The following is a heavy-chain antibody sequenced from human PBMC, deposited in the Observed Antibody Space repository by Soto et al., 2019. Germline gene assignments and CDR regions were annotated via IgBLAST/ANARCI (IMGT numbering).Heavy chain of an antibody. CDR2: IYHSGST. Sequence: SETLSLTCAVSSGSISSSNWWSWVRQPPGKGLEWIGEIYHSGSTNYNPSLKSRVTISVDKSKNQFSLKLSSVTAADTAVYYCARANYYGSGSYYKSDYYYYMDVWGKGTTVTSP. J-gene: IGHJ6*03. CDR1: SGSISSSNW. D-gene: IGHD3-10*01. CDR3: ARANYYGSGSYYKSDYYYYMDV. V-gene: IGHV4-4*02.